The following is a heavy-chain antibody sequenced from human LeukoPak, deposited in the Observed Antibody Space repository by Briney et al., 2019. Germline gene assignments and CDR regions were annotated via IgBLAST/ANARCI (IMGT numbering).Heavy chain of an antibody. CDR1: GGSISSSSYY. D-gene: IGHD5-18*01. Sequence: SETLSLTCTVSGGSISSSSYYWGWIRQPPGKGLEWIGSIYYSGSTYYNPSLKSRVTISVDTSKNQFSLKLSSVTAADTAVYYCASYVDTAMVFDYWGQGTLVTVSP. V-gene: IGHV4-39*01. CDR2: IYYSGST. J-gene: IGHJ4*02. CDR3: ASYVDTAMVFDY.